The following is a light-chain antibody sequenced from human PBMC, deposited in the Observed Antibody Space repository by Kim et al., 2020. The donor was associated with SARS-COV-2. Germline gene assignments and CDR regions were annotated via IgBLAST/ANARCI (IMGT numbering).Light chain of an antibody. CDR2: QDS. Sequence: SVSPGQTASITCSGDKLGDKYACWYQQKPGQSPVLVIYQDSKRPSGIPERFSGSNSGNTATLTISGTQAMDEADYYCQAWDSSTGVFRTGTKVTV. J-gene: IGLJ1*01. CDR3: QAWDSSTGV. CDR1: KLGDKY. V-gene: IGLV3-1*01.